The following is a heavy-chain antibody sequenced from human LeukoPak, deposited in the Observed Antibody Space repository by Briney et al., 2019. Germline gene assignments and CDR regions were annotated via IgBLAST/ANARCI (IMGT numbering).Heavy chain of an antibody. Sequence: PSETLSLTCAVSGGSIRNDYWSWIRQPPGKGLEWIAYINYSGSTNYNPSLESRVTISVDTSKNLFSLKFTSVTAADTAIYYCSRESGAFCPFGYWGQGTLVIVPP. D-gene: IGHD1-26*01. CDR1: GGSIRNDY. CDR2: INYSGST. V-gene: IGHV4-59*12. J-gene: IGHJ4*02. CDR3: SRESGAFCPFGY.